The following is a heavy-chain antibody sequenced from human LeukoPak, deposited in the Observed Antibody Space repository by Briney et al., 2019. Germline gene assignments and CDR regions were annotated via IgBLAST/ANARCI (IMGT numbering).Heavy chain of an antibody. CDR2: INPSGGST. CDR1: GYTFTSYY. CDR3: AREVRDVERATMAGFDY. V-gene: IGHV1-46*01. Sequence: ASVKVSRKASGYTFTSYYMHWVRQAPGQGLEWMGIINPSGGSTSYAQKFQGRVIMTRDTSTSTVYMELSSLRSEDTAVYYCAREVRDVERATMAGFDYWGQGTLVTVSS. D-gene: IGHD5-24*01. J-gene: IGHJ4*02.